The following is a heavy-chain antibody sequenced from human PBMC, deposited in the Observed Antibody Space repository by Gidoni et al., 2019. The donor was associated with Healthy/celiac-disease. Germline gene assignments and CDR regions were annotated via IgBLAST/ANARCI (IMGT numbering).Heavy chain of an antibody. J-gene: IGHJ6*02. Sequence: QVQLVQSGAEVKKPGSSVKVSCKASGGTFSSYDISWVRQAPGQGLEWMGGIRPILGTENYAQKFQGRVTITADESTSTAFMELSSLRSEDTAVYYCAREGDYGVYSNRGYYYAGMDVWGQGTTVTVSS. CDR2: IRPILGTE. V-gene: IGHV1-69*01. CDR1: GGTFSSYD. CDR3: AREGDYGVYSNRGYYYAGMDV. D-gene: IGHD4-17*01.